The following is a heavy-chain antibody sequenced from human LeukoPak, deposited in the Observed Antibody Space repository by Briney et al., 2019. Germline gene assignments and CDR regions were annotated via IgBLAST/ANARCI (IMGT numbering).Heavy chain of an antibody. J-gene: IGHJ4*02. D-gene: IGHD6-19*01. CDR1: GRSISSYY. CDR2: IYYSGYT. V-gene: IGHV4-59*01. CDR3: ARGGLDYFDS. Sequence: SETLSLTCTVSGRSISSYYWSWIRQPPGRGLEWIGYIYYSGYTNYNPSLKSRVTISVDTSKNQFSLKLSSVTAADTAVYYCARGGLDYFDSWGQGTLVTVSS.